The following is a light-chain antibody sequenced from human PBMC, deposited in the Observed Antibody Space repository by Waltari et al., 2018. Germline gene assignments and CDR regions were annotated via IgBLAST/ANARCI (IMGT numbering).Light chain of an antibody. J-gene: IGLJ2*01. CDR2: DVS. CDR1: SSDVGGYNY. V-gene: IGLV2-14*03. Sequence: QSALTQPASVSRPPRQSLTITSTGTSSDVGGYNYVPWYQQHPGKAPKLMIFDVSNRPSGVSNRFAGSKSGNTASLTISGLQAEDEADYYCSSYTSSSTLVVFGGGTKLTVL. CDR3: SSYTSSSTLVV.